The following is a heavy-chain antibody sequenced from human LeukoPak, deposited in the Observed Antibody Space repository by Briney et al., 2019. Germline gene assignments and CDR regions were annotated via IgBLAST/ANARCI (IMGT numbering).Heavy chain of an antibody. D-gene: IGHD1-26*01. CDR1: GGSISSYY. CDR3: ARDNIGEPGHFDC. Sequence: SETLSLTCTVSGGSISSYYWSWIRQPPGKGLEWIGYIYYSGSTNYNPSLKSRVTISVDTSKNQFSLKLSSVTAADTAVYYCARDNIGEPGHFDCWGQGTLVTVSS. J-gene: IGHJ4*02. V-gene: IGHV4-59*12. CDR2: IYYSGST.